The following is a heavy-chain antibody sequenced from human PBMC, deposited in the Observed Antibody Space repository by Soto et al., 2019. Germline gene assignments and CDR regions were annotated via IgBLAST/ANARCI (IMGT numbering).Heavy chain of an antibody. CDR1: GFTFSSYA. CDR2: ISYDGSNK. Sequence: GGSLRLSCAASGFTFSSYAMHWVRQAPGKGLEWVAVISYDGSNKYYADSVKGRFTISRDNSKNTLYLQMNSLRAEDTAVYYCARDWSRGYDFWSGPVRNYGMDDWGQGTTVTVSS. CDR3: ARDWSRGYDFWSGPVRNYGMDD. V-gene: IGHV3-30-3*01. D-gene: IGHD3-3*01. J-gene: IGHJ6*02.